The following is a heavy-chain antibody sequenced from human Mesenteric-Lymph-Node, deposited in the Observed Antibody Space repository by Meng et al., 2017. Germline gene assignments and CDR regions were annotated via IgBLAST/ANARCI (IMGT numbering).Heavy chain of an antibody. D-gene: IGHD6-13*01. CDR2: ISWGSGSL. CDR1: GFTFDDYA. Sequence: SLKISCAASGFTFDDYAMHWVRQAPGKGLEWVSGISWGSGSLGYADSVRGRFTISRDNAKNSLYLHMNSLRTEDMALYYCAKSRGSSWLPESFDFWGQGTLVTVSS. J-gene: IGHJ4*02. V-gene: IGHV3-9*03. CDR3: AKSRGSSWLPESFDF.